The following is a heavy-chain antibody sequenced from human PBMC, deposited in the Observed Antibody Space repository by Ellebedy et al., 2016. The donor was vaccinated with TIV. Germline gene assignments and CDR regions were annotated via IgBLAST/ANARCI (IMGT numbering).Heavy chain of an antibody. Sequence: GGSLRLSXAASGFTFSDYYMSWIRQAPGKGLEWVSYISSSGVTTYYADSVKGRFTISRDNAKNSLYLQMNSLRAEDTAVYYCARISSGWYGEPNWFDPWGQGTLVTVSS. J-gene: IGHJ5*02. CDR3: ARISSGWYGEPNWFDP. CDR2: ISSSGVTT. V-gene: IGHV3-11*04. CDR1: GFTFSDYY. D-gene: IGHD6-19*01.